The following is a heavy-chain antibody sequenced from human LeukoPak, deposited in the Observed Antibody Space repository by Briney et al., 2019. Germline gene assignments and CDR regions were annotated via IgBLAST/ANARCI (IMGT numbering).Heavy chain of an antibody. D-gene: IGHD6-25*01. CDR3: ARGQLRLSN. J-gene: IGHJ4*02. V-gene: IGHV4-34*01. CDR2: INHSGST. CDR1: GGPFSHYY. Sequence: SETLSLTCAVSGGPFSHYYWTWIRQPPGKGLEWIGEINHSGSTDYNPSLKSRVTISVDTSKNQFSLKLNSVTAADTAVYYCARGQLRLSNWGQGSLVIVSS.